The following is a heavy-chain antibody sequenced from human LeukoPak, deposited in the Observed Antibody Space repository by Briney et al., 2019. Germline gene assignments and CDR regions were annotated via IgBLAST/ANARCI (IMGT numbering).Heavy chain of an antibody. D-gene: IGHD6-19*01. V-gene: IGHV3-23*01. Sequence: GGSLRLSCAASGFTFRNCAMSWVRQAPGKGLEWVSAISGSGGSTYYADSVKGRFTISRDNSKNTLYLQMNSLRAEDTAVYYCAKDTYSSGWYSYYFDYWGQGTLVTVSS. CDR1: GFTFRNCA. J-gene: IGHJ4*02. CDR3: AKDTYSSGWYSYYFDY. CDR2: ISGSGGST.